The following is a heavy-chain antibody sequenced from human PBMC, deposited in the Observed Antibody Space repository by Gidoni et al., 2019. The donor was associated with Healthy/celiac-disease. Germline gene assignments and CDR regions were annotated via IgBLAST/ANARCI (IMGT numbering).Heavy chain of an antibody. CDR3: AKDIRGSSTGYFDY. CDR2: ISWNSGSI. D-gene: IGHD6-13*01. Sequence: EVQLVESGGGLVQPGRYVRLSCAASGFTFDDYAMHWVRQAPGKGLEWVSGISWNSGSIGYADSVKGRFTISRDNAKNSLYLQMNSLRAEDTALYYCAKDIRGSSTGYFDYWGQGTLVTVSS. J-gene: IGHJ4*02. CDR1: GFTFDDYA. V-gene: IGHV3-9*01.